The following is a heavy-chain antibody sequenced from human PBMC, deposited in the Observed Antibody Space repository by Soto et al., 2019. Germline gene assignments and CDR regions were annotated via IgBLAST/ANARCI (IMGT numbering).Heavy chain of an antibody. J-gene: IGHJ4*02. CDR3: ARDLDGSGSYYTNY. CDR1: GYIFSTTG. V-gene: IGHV1-18*01. D-gene: IGHD3-10*01. CDR2: ISPHKDDT. Sequence: ASVKVSCKTSGYIFSTTGISWVRQAPGQGLEWMGWISPHKDDTYYAQRLQGRVTMTTDTSTSTAYMELRSLRSDDTAVYFCARDLDGSGSYYTNYWGQGTLVTVSS.